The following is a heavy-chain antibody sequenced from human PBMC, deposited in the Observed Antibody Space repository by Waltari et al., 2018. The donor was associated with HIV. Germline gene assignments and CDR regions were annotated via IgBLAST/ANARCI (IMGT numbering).Heavy chain of an antibody. V-gene: IGHV3-7*01. Sequence: EVHLVESGGGLVQPGGSLRLSCAASGFAFSNYWMTWVRQAPGQGREGVAQIKQDGSEEYYVDSVKGRFIISRDNVKNSLYLEMSSRRADDTSIYYCARGTGTYDFWSGDLPQSYAYGMDVWGQGTTVSVSS. CDR1: GFAFSNYW. D-gene: IGHD3-3*01. CDR3: ARGTGTYDFWSGDLPQSYAYGMDV. J-gene: IGHJ6*02. CDR2: IKQDGSEE.